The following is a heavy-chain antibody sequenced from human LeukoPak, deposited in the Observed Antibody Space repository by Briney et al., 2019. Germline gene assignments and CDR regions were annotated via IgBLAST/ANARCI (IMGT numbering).Heavy chain of an antibody. V-gene: IGHV4-59*01. CDR3: AREEYYGSVNWFDP. Sequence: PSETLSLTCTVSGGSISSYYWSWIRQPPGKGLEWIGYIYYSGSTNYNPSLKSRVTISVDTSKNQFSLKLSSVTAADTAVYYCAREEYYGSVNWFDPWGQGTLVTVSS. D-gene: IGHD3-10*01. J-gene: IGHJ5*02. CDR1: GGSISSYY. CDR2: IYYSGST.